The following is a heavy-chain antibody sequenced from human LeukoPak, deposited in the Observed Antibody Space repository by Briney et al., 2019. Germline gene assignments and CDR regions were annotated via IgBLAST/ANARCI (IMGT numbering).Heavy chain of an antibody. D-gene: IGHD2-15*01. V-gene: IGHV3-30*02. J-gene: IGHJ6*03. Sequence: PGGSLRLSCAASGFTFSSYGMHWVRQAPGKGLEWVAFIRYDGSNKYYADSVKGRFTISRDNSKNTLYLQMNSLRAEDTAVYYCAKWVVAATRNYYYMDVWGKGTTVTVSS. CDR2: IRYDGSNK. CDR3: AKWVVAATRNYYYMDV. CDR1: GFTFSSYG.